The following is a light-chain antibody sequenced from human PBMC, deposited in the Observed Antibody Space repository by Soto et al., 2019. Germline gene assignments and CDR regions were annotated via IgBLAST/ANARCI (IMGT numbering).Light chain of an antibody. V-gene: IGKV3-11*01. CDR3: QQRSDWPT. CDR1: QSVSSY. CDR2: DAS. J-gene: IGKJ3*01. Sequence: EIVLTQSPATLSLSPGERATLSCRAIQSVSSYVAWYQQKPGQAPRLLIYDASNRAAGTPARFSGSGSGTDFTLTISSLEPEDFAVYCCQQRSDWPTFGPGTKVDIK.